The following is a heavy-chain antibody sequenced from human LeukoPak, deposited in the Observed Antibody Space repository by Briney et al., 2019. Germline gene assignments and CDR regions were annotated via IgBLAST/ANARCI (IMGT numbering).Heavy chain of an antibody. CDR1: GGSISSSNYY. D-gene: IGHD5-12*01. CDR2: IYYSGST. Sequence: PSETLSLTCTVSGGSISSSNYYWGWIRQPPGKGLEWIGSIYYSGSTYYNPSLKSRVIVSLDTSKNQFSLKLTSVTAADTAVYYCARPIRFGTSAFDIWGQGTMVTVSS. V-gene: IGHV4-39*07. CDR3: ARPIRFGTSAFDI. J-gene: IGHJ3*02.